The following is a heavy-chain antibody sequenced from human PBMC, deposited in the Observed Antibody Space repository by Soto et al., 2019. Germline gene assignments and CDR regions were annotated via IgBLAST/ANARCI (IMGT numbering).Heavy chain of an antibody. CDR1: GYSISSSNW. J-gene: IGHJ4*02. V-gene: IGHV4-28*01. CDR2: IYYSGTT. Sequence: QVQLQESGPGLVKPSDTLSLTCAVSGYSISSSNWWGWIRQPPGKGLEWIGYIYYSGTTYYNPSLKTRVTISVDTSKTHFSLKLTSVTAVDTAVYYCARRAIQGPIDYWGQGTLVTVSS. CDR3: ARRAIQGPIDY.